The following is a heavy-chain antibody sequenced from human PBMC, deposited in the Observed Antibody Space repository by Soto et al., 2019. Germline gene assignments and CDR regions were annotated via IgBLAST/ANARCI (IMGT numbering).Heavy chain of an antibody. J-gene: IGHJ6*02. CDR3: AREVSGYYVFWGGYYTADYYYGMDV. CDR1: GFTFSSYS. CDR2: ISSSSSTI. Sequence: GGSLRLSCAASGFTFSSYSMNWVRQAPGKGLEWVSYISSSSSTIYYADSVKGRFTISRDNAKNSLYLQMNSLRDEDTAVYYCAREVSGYYVFWGGYYTADYYYGMDVWGQGTTVTVSS. V-gene: IGHV3-48*02. D-gene: IGHD3-3*01.